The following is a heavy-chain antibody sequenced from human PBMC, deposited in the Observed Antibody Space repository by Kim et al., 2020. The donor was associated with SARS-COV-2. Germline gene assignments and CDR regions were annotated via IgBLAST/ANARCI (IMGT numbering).Heavy chain of an antibody. CDR1: GFTFNNYV. D-gene: IGHD5-12*01. V-gene: IGHV3-23*01. J-gene: IGHJ2*01. CDR2: ISANGGGR. Sequence: GGSLRLSCSASGFTFNNYVMNWVRQAPGKGLEWVSSISANGGGRFYGDSVKGRFTVSRDNSKNSLYLQMSNLGPEDTALDYCAPVLGGLHSGYDDWGR. CDR3: APVLGGLHSGYDD.